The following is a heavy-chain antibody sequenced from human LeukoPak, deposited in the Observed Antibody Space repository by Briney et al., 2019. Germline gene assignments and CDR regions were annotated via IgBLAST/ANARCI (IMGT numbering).Heavy chain of an antibody. J-gene: IGHJ4*02. CDR2: IYTSGGT. Sequence: SETLSPTCTVSGGSISSGRYFWSWIRQPAGKGLEWIGRIYTSGGTNYNPSLKSRVTISVDTSKNQFSLKLSSVTAADTAVYYCARAHWYYYDSSGYYPFDYWGQGTLVTVSS. CDR3: ARAHWYYYDSSGYYPFDY. CDR1: GGSISSGRYF. D-gene: IGHD3-22*01. V-gene: IGHV4-61*02.